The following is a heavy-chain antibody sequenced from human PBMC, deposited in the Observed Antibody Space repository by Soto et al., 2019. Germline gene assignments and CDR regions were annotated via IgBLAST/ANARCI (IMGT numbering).Heavy chain of an antibody. D-gene: IGHD3-16*02. J-gene: IGHJ5*02. Sequence: QVQLQGSGPGLVRPSETLSLTCTVSGASISTNHHNWAWVRQPPGKGLGWMGNIHYRGDTYFNPCLGSRLDTSLGTSPNQSSQNLTSVNAADTAVDYCARLPKGYPTCFDPWGQGTLVTGSS. CDR1: GASISTNHHN. CDR3: ARLPKGYPTCFDP. V-gene: IGHV4-39*01. CDR2: IHYRGDT.